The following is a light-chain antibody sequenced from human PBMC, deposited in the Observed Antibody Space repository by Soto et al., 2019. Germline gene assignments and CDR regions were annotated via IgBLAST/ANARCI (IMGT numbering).Light chain of an antibody. CDR1: QSISSNY. CDR3: QQYGSSPPRYT. J-gene: IGKJ2*01. Sequence: EIVLTQSPGTLSLSPGERATLSCRASQSISSNYFAWYQQKPGQAPRLLIYDASSRATGIPDRFSGSGSGTDFTLIISRLEPEDFAVYYCQQYGSSPPRYTFGQGTKLEIK. CDR2: DAS. V-gene: IGKV3-20*01.